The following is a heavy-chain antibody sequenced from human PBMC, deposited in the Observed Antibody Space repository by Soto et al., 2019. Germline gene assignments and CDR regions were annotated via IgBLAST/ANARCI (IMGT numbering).Heavy chain of an antibody. D-gene: IGHD3-9*01. CDR1: GGTFTNYT. Sequence: QVQLVQSGAEVKKPGSSVKVSCKASGGTFTNYTISWVRQAPGQGLEWMGGIIPMVGTTNHAQKFQGRVTINANKSTTTAHMELSSLRSEDTAVYYCALGIGLRYFDWPVEYWGQGTLVTVSS. J-gene: IGHJ4*02. CDR3: ALGIGLRYFDWPVEY. CDR2: IIPMVGTT. V-gene: IGHV1-69*06.